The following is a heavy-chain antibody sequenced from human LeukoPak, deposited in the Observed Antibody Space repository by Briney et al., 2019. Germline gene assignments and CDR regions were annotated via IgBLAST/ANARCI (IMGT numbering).Heavy chain of an antibody. V-gene: IGHV4-34*01. D-gene: IGHD3-3*01. Sequence: SETLSLTCAVYGGSFSGYYWSWIRQPPGKGLEWIGEVNHSGSTNYNPSLKSRVTISVDTSKNQFSLKLSSVTAADTAVYYCARGAWDDFWSGYYSNYFDYWGQGTLVTVSS. J-gene: IGHJ4*02. CDR1: GGSFSGYY. CDR2: VNHSGST. CDR3: ARGAWDDFWSGYYSNYFDY.